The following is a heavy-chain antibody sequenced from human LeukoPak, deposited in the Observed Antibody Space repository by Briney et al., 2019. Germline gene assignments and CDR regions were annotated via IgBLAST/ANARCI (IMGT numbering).Heavy chain of an antibody. CDR1: GGSVSSGSYY. D-gene: IGHD2-2*02. J-gene: IGHJ2*01. CDR2: IYYSGST. Sequence: SETLSLTCTVSGGSVSSGSYYWRWIRQPPGKGLEWIGYIYYSGSTNYNPSLKSRVTISVDTSKNQFSLKLSSVTAADTAVYYCARDHCSSTSCHNWYFDLWGRGTLVTVSS. V-gene: IGHV4-61*01. CDR3: ARDHCSSTSCHNWYFDL.